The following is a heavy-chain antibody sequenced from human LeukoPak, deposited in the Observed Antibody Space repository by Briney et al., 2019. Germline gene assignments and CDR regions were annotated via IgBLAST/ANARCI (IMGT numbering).Heavy chain of an antibody. V-gene: IGHV4-34*01. CDR1: GGSFSGYC. D-gene: IGHD6-6*01. CDR2: INHSGST. J-gene: IGHJ4*02. CDR3: ARVGYSSSIDY. Sequence: PSETLSLTCAVYGGSFSGYCWSWIRQPPGKGLEWIGEINHSGSTNYNPSLKSRVTISVDTSKNQFSLKLSSVTAADTAVYYCARVGYSSSIDYWGQGTLVTVSS.